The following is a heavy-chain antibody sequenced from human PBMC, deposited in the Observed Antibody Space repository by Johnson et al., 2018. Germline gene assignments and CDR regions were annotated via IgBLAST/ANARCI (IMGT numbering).Heavy chain of an antibody. J-gene: IGHJ3*02. CDR3: ARVKYSSKGAFDI. D-gene: IGHD6-13*01. Sequence: QVQLVQSGAEVKKPGSSVKVSCKASGGSFSSYAISWVRQAPGQGLGWMGVLNPTSGVTAYAKKFQGRVTITSNTATSTVFMQLSRLTFEDTAVYFCARVKYSSKGAFDIWGQGTMVTVSS. V-gene: IGHV1-69*17. CDR1: GGSFSSYA. CDR2: LNPTSGVT.